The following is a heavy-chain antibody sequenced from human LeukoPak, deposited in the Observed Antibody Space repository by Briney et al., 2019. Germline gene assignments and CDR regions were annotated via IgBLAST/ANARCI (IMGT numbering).Heavy chain of an antibody. D-gene: IGHD2-2*01. V-gene: IGHV3-48*02. J-gene: IGHJ4*02. Sequence: GGSLRLSCAASGFTFSSYSMNWVRQAPGKGLKWVSYISSSSGTIYYSDSVKGRFTISRDNAKNSLYLRMNSLRDEDTAVYYCARPLYCSSTTCLFDYWGQGTLVTVSS. CDR1: GFTFSSYS. CDR2: ISSSSGTI. CDR3: ARPLYCSSTTCLFDY.